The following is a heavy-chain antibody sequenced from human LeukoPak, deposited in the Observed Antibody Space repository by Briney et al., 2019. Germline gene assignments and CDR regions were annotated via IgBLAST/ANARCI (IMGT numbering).Heavy chain of an antibody. D-gene: IGHD3-16*02. CDR2: IYYSGST. J-gene: IGHJ3*02. V-gene: IGHV4-59*12. Sequence: PSETLSLTCTVSGYSINNNYYWSWIRQPPGKGLEWIGYIYYSGSTNYNPSLKSRVTISVDKSKNQFSLKLSSVTAADTAVYYCARDSGLRLGELSLTPYAFDIWGQGTMVTVSS. CDR1: GYSINNNYY. CDR3: ARDSGLRLGELSLTPYAFDI.